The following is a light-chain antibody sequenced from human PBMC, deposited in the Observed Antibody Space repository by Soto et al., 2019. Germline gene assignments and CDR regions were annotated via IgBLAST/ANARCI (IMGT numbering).Light chain of an antibody. CDR3: QSYDRSMIVV. CDR1: SSNIGAGYD. CDR2: GNS. J-gene: IGLJ2*01. Sequence: QSVLTQPPSVSGAPGQRVTISCTGSSSNIGAGYDVHWYQQLPGTAPKILIYGNSNRPSGVPDRFSGSKSGTSASLAITGLQAEDEADYYCQSYDRSMIVVFGGGTKLTVL. V-gene: IGLV1-40*01.